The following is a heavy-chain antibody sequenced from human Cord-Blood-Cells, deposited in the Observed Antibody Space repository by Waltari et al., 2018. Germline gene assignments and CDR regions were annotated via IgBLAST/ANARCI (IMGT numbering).Heavy chain of an antibody. Sequence: QLQLQESVPGLVKPSVTLSLTCTLSGGSICSCSYYWGWNPPPPGKGLEWIGSIYYSGSNDKTPTLRSRVTISVDTAKHQFSLELGPVTAADTAVYYCVRRRSSSSWYFGLWGRGTLVTVSS. D-gene: IGHD6-6*01. V-gene: IGHV4-39*01. CDR1: GGSICSCSYY. CDR3: VRRRSSSSWYFGL. CDR2: IYYSGSN. J-gene: IGHJ2*01.